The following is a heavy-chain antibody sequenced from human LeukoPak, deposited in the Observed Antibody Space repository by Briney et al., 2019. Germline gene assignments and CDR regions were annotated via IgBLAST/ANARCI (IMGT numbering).Heavy chain of an antibody. CDR1: GGSISSCSYY. V-gene: IGHV4-39*01. CDR2: IYYSGST. D-gene: IGHD3-22*01. Sequence: SETLSLTCTVSGGSISSCSYYWGWIRQPPGKGLEWIGSIYYSGSTYYNPSLKSRVTISVDTSKNQFSLKLSSVTAADTAVYYCARQLYYYDREAAGAFDIWGQGTMVTVSS. J-gene: IGHJ3*02. CDR3: ARQLYYYDREAAGAFDI.